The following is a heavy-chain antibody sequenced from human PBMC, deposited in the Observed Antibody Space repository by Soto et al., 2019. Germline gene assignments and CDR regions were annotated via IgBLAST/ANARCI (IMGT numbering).Heavy chain of an antibody. CDR2: IYHSGST. V-gene: IGHV4-4*02. D-gene: IGHD6-19*01. Sequence: QVQLQASGPGLVKPSGTLSLTCAVSGGSISSSNWWSWVRQPPGKGLEWIGEIYHSGSTNYNPSLKSRVTISVDKAKNQFSLKLSSVTAADTAVYYCERAGYSSGWRGSNWFDPWGQGTLVTVSS. CDR1: GGSISSSNW. CDR3: ERAGYSSGWRGSNWFDP. J-gene: IGHJ5*02.